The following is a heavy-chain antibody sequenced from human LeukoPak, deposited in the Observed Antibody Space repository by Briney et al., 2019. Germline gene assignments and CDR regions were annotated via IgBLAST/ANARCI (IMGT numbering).Heavy chain of an antibody. CDR1: GFTFSSYG. Sequence: GGTLRLSCAASGFTFSSYGMSWVRQAPGKGLEWVSAISGSGGSTYYADSVKGRFTISRDNAKNTLYLQMNSLRAEDTAVYYCARDREGYCSSTSCYVAIDYWGQGTLVTVSS. V-gene: IGHV3-23*01. J-gene: IGHJ4*02. CDR3: ARDREGYCSSTSCYVAIDY. D-gene: IGHD2-2*01. CDR2: ISGSGGST.